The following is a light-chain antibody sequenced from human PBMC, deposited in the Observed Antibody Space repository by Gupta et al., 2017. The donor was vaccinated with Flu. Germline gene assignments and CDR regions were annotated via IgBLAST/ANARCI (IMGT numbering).Light chain of an antibody. CDR1: QSVLYSSNNKNY. Sequence: DIVMTQSPDSLAVSLGERATINCKSSQSVLYSSNNKNYLAWFQQKPVQPPKLLIYWASTRESGVPDPFSGGGSGTDFTLTINSLQAADVAVYYCHQYYYTPPTFGGWTKVEIK. J-gene: IGKJ4*01. CDR3: HQYYYTPPT. V-gene: IGKV4-1*01. CDR2: WAS.